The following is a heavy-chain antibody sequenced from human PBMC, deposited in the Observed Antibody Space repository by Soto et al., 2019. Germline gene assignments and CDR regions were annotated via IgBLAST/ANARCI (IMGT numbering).Heavy chain of an antibody. V-gene: IGHV3-48*02. D-gene: IGHD3-22*01. CDR3: AREKYYYDSSGYSNYFDY. CDR2: ISSSSSTI. Sequence: LRLSCAASGFTFSSYSMNWVRQAPGKGLEWVSYISSSSSTIYYADSVKGRFTISRDNAKNSLYLQMNSLRDEDTAVYYCAREKYYYDSSGYSNYFDYWGQGTLVTVSS. CDR1: GFTFSSYS. J-gene: IGHJ4*02.